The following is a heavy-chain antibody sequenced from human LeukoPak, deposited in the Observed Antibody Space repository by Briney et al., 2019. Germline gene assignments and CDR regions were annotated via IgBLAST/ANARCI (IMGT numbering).Heavy chain of an antibody. CDR2: IYYSGST. CDR1: GGSISSSSYY. J-gene: IGHJ6*03. D-gene: IGHD3-9*01. V-gene: IGHV4-39*07. CDR3: ARDRTVLRYFDWLLYDWKDPGYYYYYMDV. Sequence: PSETLSLTCTVSGGSISSSSYYWGWIRQPPGKGLEWIGSIYYSGSTYYNPSLKSRVTISVDTSKNQFSLKLSSVTAADTAVYYCARDRTVLRYFDWLLYDWKDPGYYYYYMDVWGKGTTVTVSS.